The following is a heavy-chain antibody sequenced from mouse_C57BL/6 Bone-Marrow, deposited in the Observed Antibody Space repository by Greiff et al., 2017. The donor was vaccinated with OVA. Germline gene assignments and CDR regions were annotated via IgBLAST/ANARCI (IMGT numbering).Heavy chain of an antibody. V-gene: IGHV14-3*01. Sequence: EVKLVESVAELVRPGASVKLSCTASGFNIKNTYMHWVKQRPEQGLEWIGRIDPANGNTKYAPKFQGKATITADTSSNTAYLQLSSLTSEDTAIYYCAYITTVVAPYYAMDYWGQGTSVTVSS. CDR2: IDPANGNT. J-gene: IGHJ4*01. CDR1: GFNIKNTY. D-gene: IGHD1-1*01. CDR3: AYITTVVAPYYAMDY.